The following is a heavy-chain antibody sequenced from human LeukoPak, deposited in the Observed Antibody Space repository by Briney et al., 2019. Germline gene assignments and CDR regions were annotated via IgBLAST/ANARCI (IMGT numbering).Heavy chain of an antibody. CDR3: ARGLAATDDYGDYVYYFDY. D-gene: IGHD4-17*01. Sequence: GASVKVSCTASGYTFTSYDINWVRQATGQGLEWMGWMNSNSGNTGYAQKFQGRVTMTRNTSISTAYMELSSLRSEDTAVYYCARGLAATDDYGDYVYYFDYWGQGTLVTVSS. V-gene: IGHV1-8*01. CDR2: MNSNSGNT. J-gene: IGHJ4*02. CDR1: GYTFTSYD.